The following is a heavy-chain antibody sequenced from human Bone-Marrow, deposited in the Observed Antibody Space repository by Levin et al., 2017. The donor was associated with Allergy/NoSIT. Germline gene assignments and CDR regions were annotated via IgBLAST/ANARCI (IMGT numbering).Heavy chain of an antibody. CDR1: GGTFSSES. J-gene: IGHJ4*02. V-gene: IGHV1-69*04. CDR3: ARDARGYKGDDWRKCNPWDY. CDR2: IIPILKMA. Sequence: PGGSLRLSCKASGGTFSSESISWVRQAPGQGLEWVGRIIPILKMANYAQKFQGRVTITADKSTSTAYMELSSLRSEDTAIYYCARDARGYKGDDWRKCNPWDYWGQGTLVTVSS. D-gene: IGHD5-18*01.